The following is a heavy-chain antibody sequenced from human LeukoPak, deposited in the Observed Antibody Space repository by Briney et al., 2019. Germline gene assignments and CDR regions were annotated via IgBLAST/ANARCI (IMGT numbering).Heavy chain of an antibody. CDR2: IYPGDSDT. J-gene: IGHJ3*02. Sequence: GESLKISCXGSGYSFTSYWIGWVRQMPGKGLEWMGIIYPGDSDTRYSPSFQGQVTISADKSISTAYLQWSSLKASDTAMYYCARNYSSNWYGHDAFDIWGQGTMVTVSS. CDR1: GYSFTSYW. V-gene: IGHV5-51*01. D-gene: IGHD6-13*01. CDR3: ARNYSSNWYGHDAFDI.